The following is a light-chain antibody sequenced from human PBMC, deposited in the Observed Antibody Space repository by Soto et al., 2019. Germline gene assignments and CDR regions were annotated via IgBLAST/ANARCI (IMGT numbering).Light chain of an antibody. Sequence: EIVLTQSPATLSLSPGERATLSCRASQSVSSYLAGYQQKHGQAPRLLIYDASNRTAGIPARCSSSGSGTDLILTISSLAHEGVEVYYWQQGSSWQGFGGGTKVEIK. CDR1: QSVSSY. V-gene: IGKV3-11*01. CDR2: DAS. CDR3: QQGSSWQG. J-gene: IGKJ4*02.